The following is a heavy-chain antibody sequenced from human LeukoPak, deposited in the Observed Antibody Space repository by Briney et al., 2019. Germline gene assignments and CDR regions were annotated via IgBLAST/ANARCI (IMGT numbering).Heavy chain of an antibody. CDR3: ARLDYYSRKDAFDI. CDR2: INAGDGNT. Sequence: ASVKVSCKASGYTFTNYAMHWVRQAPGQRLEWMAWINAGDGNTKYSQEFQGRVTITRDTSASTAYMELRSLRSDDTAVYYCARLDYYSRKDAFDIWGQGTMVTVSS. D-gene: IGHD2-21*01. J-gene: IGHJ3*02. CDR1: GYTFTNYA. V-gene: IGHV1-3*01.